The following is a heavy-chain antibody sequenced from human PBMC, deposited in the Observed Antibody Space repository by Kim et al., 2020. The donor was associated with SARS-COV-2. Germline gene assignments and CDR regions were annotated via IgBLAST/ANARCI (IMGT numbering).Heavy chain of an antibody. CDR3: ARSSIAAAGTGGAYYYYYGMDV. V-gene: IGHV1-69*13. Sequence: SVKVSCKASGGTFSSYAISWVRQAPGQGLEWMGGIIPIFGTANYAQKFQGRVTITADESTSTAYMELSSLRSEDTAVYYCARSSIAAAGTGGAYYYYYGMDVWGQGTTVTVSS. J-gene: IGHJ6*02. CDR1: GGTFSSYA. D-gene: IGHD6-13*01. CDR2: IIPIFGTA.